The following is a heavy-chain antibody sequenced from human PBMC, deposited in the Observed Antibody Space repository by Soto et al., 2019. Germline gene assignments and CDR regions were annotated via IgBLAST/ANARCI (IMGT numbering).Heavy chain of an antibody. V-gene: IGHV4-34*01. D-gene: IGHD6-13*01. Sequence: QVQLQQWGAGLLKPSETLSLTCAVYGGSFSGYYWSWIRQPPGKGLEWIGEINHSGSTNYNPSLKSRVTISVDTSKNQFSLKLSSVPAADTAVYSCGRDPSSSWSPAKWFAPWGKGTLFTVSS. CDR2: INHSGST. J-gene: IGHJ5*02. CDR1: GGSFSGYY. CDR3: GRDPSSSWSPAKWFAP.